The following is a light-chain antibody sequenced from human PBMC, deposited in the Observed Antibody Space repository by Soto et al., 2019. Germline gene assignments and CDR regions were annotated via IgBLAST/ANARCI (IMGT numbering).Light chain of an antibody. CDR1: QSVSTN. CDR2: DAS. Sequence: EIVMTQFPATLSESSGERVTLSWRASQSVSTNVAWYPQKPGEAPRLLIYDASRRATGIPDRFTGSGFGTDFTLTISRLGPEDVAVYYCPQYGGLPRTFGQGTKVDIK. J-gene: IGKJ1*01. V-gene: IGKV3-20*01. CDR3: PQYGGLPRT.